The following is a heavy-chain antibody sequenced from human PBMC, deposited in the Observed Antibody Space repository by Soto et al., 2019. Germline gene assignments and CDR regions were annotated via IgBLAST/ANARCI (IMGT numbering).Heavy chain of an antibody. V-gene: IGHV6-1*01. J-gene: IGHJ6*02. CDR3: VRQPLANLALYGMDV. Sequence: SQTLSLTSAISGDSVSANTAAWTWIRGCPLRGLEWLGRTYLRPKWNYDYAESVKSRLNITPGTNNNQISLQLTSVIPEDAAVYYCVRQPLANLALYGMDVWGQGTTVTVSS. CDR1: GDSVSANTAA. D-gene: IGHD6-6*01. CDR2: TYLRPKWNY.